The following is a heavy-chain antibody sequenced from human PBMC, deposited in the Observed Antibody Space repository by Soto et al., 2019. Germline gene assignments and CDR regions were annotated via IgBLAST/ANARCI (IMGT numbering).Heavy chain of an antibody. J-gene: IGHJ4*02. CDR2: IYYSGST. V-gene: IGHV4-39*01. CDR1: GGSISSSSYY. CDR3: ARQSRSFDY. Sequence: PSETLSLTCTVAGGSISSSSYYWGWIRQPPGKGLEWIGSIYYSGSTYYNPSLKSRVTISVDTSKNQFSLKLSSVTAADTAVYYCARQSRSFDYWGQGTLVTVSS.